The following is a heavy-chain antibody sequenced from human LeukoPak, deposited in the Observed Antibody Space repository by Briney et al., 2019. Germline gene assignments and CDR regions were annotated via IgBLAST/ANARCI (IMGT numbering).Heavy chain of an antibody. CDR2: ISAYNGNT. D-gene: IGHD6-19*01. V-gene: IGHV1-18*01. Sequence: ASVKVSCKASGYTFTSYGISWVRQAPGQGLEWMGWISAYNGNTNYAQKLQGRVTMTTDTSTSTAYMELRSLRSDDTAVYYCARDQRRDRSGWYESSWFDPWGQGTLVTVSS. J-gene: IGHJ5*02. CDR1: GYTFTSYG. CDR3: ARDQRRDRSGWYESSWFDP.